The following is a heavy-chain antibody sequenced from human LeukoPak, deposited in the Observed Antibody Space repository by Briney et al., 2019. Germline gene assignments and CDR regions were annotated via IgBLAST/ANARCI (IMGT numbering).Heavy chain of an antibody. CDR3: AKDREQLVLDWYFDL. J-gene: IGHJ2*01. CDR1: RFTFSSYA. CDR2: FSGPGGST. D-gene: IGHD6-6*01. Sequence: GGSLRLSCAAFRFTFSSYAMRWVRQAPGKGLEWVSTFSGPGGSTYYADSVKGRFTISRDNSKNTLYLQMNSLRAEDTAVYYCAKDREQLVLDWYFDLWGRGTLVTVSS. V-gene: IGHV3-23*01.